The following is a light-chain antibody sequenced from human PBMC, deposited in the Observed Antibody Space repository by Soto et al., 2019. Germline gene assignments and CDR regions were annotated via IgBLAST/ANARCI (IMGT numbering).Light chain of an antibody. CDR3: QVWDSSTARG. CDR1: NIGSKN. CDR2: RAS. V-gene: IGLV3-9*01. J-gene: IGLJ3*02. Sequence: SYELTQPLSGSVALGQTARITCGGNNIGSKNVHWYQQKPVQAPVLVIYRASNRPSGIPERFSGSNSGNTATLTISRAQAGDEADYYCQVWDSSTARGFGGGTQLTVL.